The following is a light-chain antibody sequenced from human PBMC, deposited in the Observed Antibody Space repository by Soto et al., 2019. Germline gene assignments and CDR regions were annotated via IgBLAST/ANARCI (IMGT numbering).Light chain of an antibody. Sequence: DIQMTQSPSTLSASVGDRVTVTCRASQSIGRYLAWYRQKPGKAPNLLIYDASSLERGVPSRFSGSGSGTEFTLTINSLQPDDFATYFCQHYNSYSYTFGQGTKLEIK. CDR1: QSIGRY. V-gene: IGKV1-5*01. J-gene: IGKJ2*01. CDR2: DAS. CDR3: QHYNSYSYT.